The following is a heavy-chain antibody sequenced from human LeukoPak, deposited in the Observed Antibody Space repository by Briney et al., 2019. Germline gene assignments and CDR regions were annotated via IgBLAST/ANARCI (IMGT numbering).Heavy chain of an antibody. V-gene: IGHV3-30-3*01. Sequence: PGGSLRLSCAASGFTFSSFSMHWGRQAPGKGLEWVAVISYDGINKYFADAVKRRFTFSRDNSNNTLYMQMNSIRAEDTDVYYCARDHQWFGAKQAPLNTSPDHWGQGTRVTVSS. D-gene: IGHD3-10*01. CDR3: ARDHQWFGAKQAPLNTSPDH. CDR1: GFTFSSFS. CDR2: ISYDGINK. J-gene: IGHJ5*02.